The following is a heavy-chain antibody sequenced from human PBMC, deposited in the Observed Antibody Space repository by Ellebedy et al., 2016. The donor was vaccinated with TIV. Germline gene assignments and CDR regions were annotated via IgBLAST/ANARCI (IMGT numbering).Heavy chain of an antibody. CDR1: GYTFTNYA. CDR2: INAGNGNT. J-gene: IGHJ5*02. V-gene: IGHV1-3*01. CDR3: ARVYGAFNWFDP. Sequence: AASVKVSCKAPGYTFTNYAMHWVRQAPGQRLEWMGWINAGNGNTKYSQKFQGRVTITRDTSASTAYMELSSLRSEDTAVYYCARVYGAFNWFDPWGQGTLVTVSS. D-gene: IGHD3-10*01.